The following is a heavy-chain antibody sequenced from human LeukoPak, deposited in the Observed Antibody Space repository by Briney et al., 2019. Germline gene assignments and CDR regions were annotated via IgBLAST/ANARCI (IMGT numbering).Heavy chain of an antibody. V-gene: IGHV4-39*01. Sequence: SETLSLTCTVSGGSISSSSYSWGWIRQPPGKGLEWIGSIYYSGSTYYNPSLKSRVTISVDTSKNQFSLKLSSVTAADTAVYYCAGGLAYCGGDCYSGGMDVWGQGTTVTVSS. CDR3: AGGLAYCGGDCYSGGMDV. CDR1: GGSISSSSYS. J-gene: IGHJ6*02. CDR2: IYYSGST. D-gene: IGHD2-21*02.